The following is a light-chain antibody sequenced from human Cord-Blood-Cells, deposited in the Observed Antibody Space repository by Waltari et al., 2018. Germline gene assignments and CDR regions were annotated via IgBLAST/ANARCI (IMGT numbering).Light chain of an antibody. V-gene: IGKV1-39*01. J-gene: IGKJ4*01. Sequence: DIQMTQSPSSLSASVGDRVTITCRASQSISSYLNWYQQKPGKAPKLLIYAASSLQSGVPSRFSGSGSGTEFTLTISSLQPEDFATDYCQQSYSTPRLTFGGGTKVEIK. CDR1: QSISSY. CDR2: AAS. CDR3: QQSYSTPRLT.